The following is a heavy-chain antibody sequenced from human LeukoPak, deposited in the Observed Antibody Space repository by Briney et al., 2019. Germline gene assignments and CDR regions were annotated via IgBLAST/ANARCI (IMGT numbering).Heavy chain of an antibody. CDR3: ARAGSSSSRDY. V-gene: IGHV3-7*04. J-gene: IGHJ4*02. CDR2: IKEDGSEK. D-gene: IGHD6-6*01. CDR1: GLTFSTYW. Sequence: GGSLRLSCAASGLTFSTYWMTWVRQAPGKGLEWVANIKEDGSEKSYVDSVKGRFTISRDNAKNSLYLQMNSLRAEDTAVYYCARAGSSSSRDYWGQGTLVTVSS.